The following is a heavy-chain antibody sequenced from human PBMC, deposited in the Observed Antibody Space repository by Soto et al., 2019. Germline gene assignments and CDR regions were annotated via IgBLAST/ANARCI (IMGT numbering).Heavy chain of an antibody. D-gene: IGHD3-22*01. CDR1: GYTFTSYG. Sequence: ASVKVSCKASGYTFTSYGISWVRQAPGQGLEWMGWISAYNGNTNYAQKLQGRVTMTTDTSTSTAYMELRSLRSDDTAVYYCANYYYDSSGYYLVYWGQGTLVIVSS. CDR3: ANYYYDSSGYYLVY. J-gene: IGHJ4*02. CDR2: ISAYNGNT. V-gene: IGHV1-18*01.